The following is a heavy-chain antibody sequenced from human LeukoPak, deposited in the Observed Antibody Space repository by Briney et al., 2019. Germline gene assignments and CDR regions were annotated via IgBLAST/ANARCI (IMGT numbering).Heavy chain of an antibody. D-gene: IGHD4-23*01. CDR1: GGSISSSSYY. J-gene: IGHJ4*02. V-gene: IGHV4-39*01. Sequence: PSETLFLTCTVSGGSISSSSYYWGWIRQPPGKGLEWIGSIYHSGSTYYNPPLKSRVTISVDTSKNQFSLKLSSVTAADTAVYYCARMGENGGYTTTFDYWGQGTLVTVSS. CDR3: ARMGENGGYTTTFDY. CDR2: IYHSGST.